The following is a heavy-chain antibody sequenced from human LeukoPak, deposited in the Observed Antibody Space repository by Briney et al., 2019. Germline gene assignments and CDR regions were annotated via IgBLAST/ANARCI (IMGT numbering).Heavy chain of an antibody. J-gene: IGHJ4*02. Sequence: GTSVKLSCKASGYTFTNYGINWVRQAPGQGLEWMGWISGYNGNTTYAQNFQGRVTMTTDTSTSTGYMEVRSLISNDTAVYYCARAYYYDTSGYYQFDYWGQGTLVTVSS. CDR2: ISGYNGNT. V-gene: IGHV1-18*01. CDR3: ARAYYYDTSGYYQFDY. CDR1: GYTFTNYG. D-gene: IGHD3-22*01.